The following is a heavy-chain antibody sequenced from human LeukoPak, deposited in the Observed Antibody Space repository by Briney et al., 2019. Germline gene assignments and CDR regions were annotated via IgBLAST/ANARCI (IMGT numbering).Heavy chain of an antibody. V-gene: IGHV4-4*07. CDR2: IYNNGST. Sequence: PSETLSLTCTVSGVSISSFHWNWIRQPAGKGLEWIGRIYNNGSTNYNPSLKSRVTMSVDTSKNQFSLKLSSVTAADTAVYYCARGDGYNRYWGQGILVTVSS. J-gene: IGHJ4*02. D-gene: IGHD5-24*01. CDR1: GVSISSFH. CDR3: ARGDGYNRY.